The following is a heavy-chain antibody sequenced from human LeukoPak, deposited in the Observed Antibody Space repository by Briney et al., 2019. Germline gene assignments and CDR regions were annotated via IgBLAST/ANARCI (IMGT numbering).Heavy chain of an antibody. CDR3: ARATVIGSVPVPGYMDV. V-gene: IGHV3-13*01. J-gene: IGHJ6*03. Sequence: GGSLRLPCAASGFTFSSYDMHWVRQVAGKGLEWVSSIGTIGDTFYPGSVKGRFTISRENAKNSLYLQMNSLRAGDTAVYYCARATVIGSVPVPGYMDVWGKGTTVTVSS. CDR1: GFTFSSYD. D-gene: IGHD2-21*01. CDR2: IGTIGDT.